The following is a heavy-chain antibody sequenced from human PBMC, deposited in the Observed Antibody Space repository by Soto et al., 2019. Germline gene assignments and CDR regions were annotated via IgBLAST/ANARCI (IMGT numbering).Heavy chain of an antibody. CDR2: IYHSGST. CDR3: ARAGTTVTTGYFDY. J-gene: IGHJ4*02. V-gene: IGHV4-30-2*01. D-gene: IGHD4-17*01. CDR1: GGSISSGGYS. Sequence: TLSLTCAVSGGSISSGGYSWSWIRQPPGKGLEWIGYIYHSGSTYYNPSLKSRVTISVDRSKNQFSLKLSSVTAADTAVYYCARAGTTVTTGYFDYWGQGTLVTVSS.